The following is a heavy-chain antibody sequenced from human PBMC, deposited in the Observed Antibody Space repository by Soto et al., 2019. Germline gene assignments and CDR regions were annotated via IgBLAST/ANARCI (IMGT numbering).Heavy chain of an antibody. Sequence: GGLLRLPCAAVGCTCGGYGGHWVRQTPEKGLVWVSHINSDGSTTNYAASVKGRFTISRDNSKNTLYLQMNSLRAEDTAVYYSATRPKMTTVPTDYWGQGTPVPVSS. CDR3: ATRPKMTTVPTDY. J-gene: IGHJ4*02. CDR1: GCTCGGYG. D-gene: IGHD4-17*01. CDR2: INSDGSTT. V-gene: IGHV3-74*01.